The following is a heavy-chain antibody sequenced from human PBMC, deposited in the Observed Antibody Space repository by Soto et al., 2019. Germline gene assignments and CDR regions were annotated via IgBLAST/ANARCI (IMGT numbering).Heavy chain of an antibody. J-gene: IGHJ3*02. CDR3: ARDTPADGDRQMGDGTAFDI. D-gene: IGHD3-16*01. CDR1: GYTFTSYG. Sequence: QVQLVQSGAEVKKPGASVKVSCKASGYTFTSYGISWVRQAPVQGIEWMGWISAYNGNTNYAQKHQGRDTMTTDTSTSTAYMELRSLRSADTAVYYCARDTPADGDRQMGDGTAFDILVQGTMVIVSS. V-gene: IGHV1-18*01. CDR2: ISAYNGNT.